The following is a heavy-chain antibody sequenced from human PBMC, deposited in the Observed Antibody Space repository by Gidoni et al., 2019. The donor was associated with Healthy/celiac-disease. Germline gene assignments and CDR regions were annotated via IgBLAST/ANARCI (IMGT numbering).Heavy chain of an antibody. CDR1: GFTCSSYG. CDR2: ISYDGSNK. D-gene: IGHD3-3*01. CDR3: AKDHQVTIFGVVSPLGY. V-gene: IGHV3-30*18. Sequence: QVQLVESGGGVVQPGRSLRLSCAASGFTCSSYGMHWVRQAPGKVLEWVAVISYDGSNKYYADSVKGRFTISRDNSKNTLYLQMNSLRAEDTAVYYCAKDHQVTIFGVVSPLGYWGQGTLVTVSS. J-gene: IGHJ4*02.